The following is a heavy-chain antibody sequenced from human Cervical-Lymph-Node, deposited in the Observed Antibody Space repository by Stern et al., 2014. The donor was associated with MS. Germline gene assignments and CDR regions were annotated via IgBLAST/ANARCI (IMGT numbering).Heavy chain of an antibody. D-gene: IGHD3-22*01. Sequence: QLVQSGPEVQKPGTSVKVSCKASGFTFSSSAVQWVRQARRQRLELIGWILVCSGDTSNAQKFQERVTITRDMSTSTAYMELSSLRSEDTAVYYCAADSSGYDSRGGIGAFDIWGQGTMVTVAS. CDR1: GFTFSSSA. CDR3: AADSSGYDSRGGIGAFDI. V-gene: IGHV1-58*01. J-gene: IGHJ3*02. CDR2: ILVCSGDT.